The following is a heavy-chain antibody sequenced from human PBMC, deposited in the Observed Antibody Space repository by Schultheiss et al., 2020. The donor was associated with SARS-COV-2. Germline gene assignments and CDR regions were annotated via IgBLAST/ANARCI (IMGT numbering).Heavy chain of an antibody. Sequence: SETLSLNCAVSGGSISSSNWWSWVRQPPGKGLEWIGEIYHSGSTNYNPSLKSRVTISVDKSKNQFSLKLNSVTAADTAVYYCARDYGDGYGMDVWGQGTTVTVSS. CDR3: ARDYGDGYGMDV. V-gene: IGHV4-4*02. CDR1: GGSISSSNW. D-gene: IGHD4-17*01. CDR2: IYHSGST. J-gene: IGHJ6*02.